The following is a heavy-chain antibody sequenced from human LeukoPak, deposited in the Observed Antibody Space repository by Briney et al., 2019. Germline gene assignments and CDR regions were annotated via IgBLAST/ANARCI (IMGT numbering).Heavy chain of an antibody. CDR3: ARRRYYDGSGYLE. J-gene: IGHJ1*01. D-gene: IGHD3-22*01. CDR1: GDSVSRSDSY. CDR2: IYYSGRT. Sequence: PSETLSLTCSVSGDSVSRSDSYWDWIRQPPGKGLEWIGTIYYSGRTYYSPSLKSRVTMSVDPSNNQFSLTLRPVTAADTAVYYCARRRYYDGSGYLEWGQGTLLSVSP. V-gene: IGHV4-39*01.